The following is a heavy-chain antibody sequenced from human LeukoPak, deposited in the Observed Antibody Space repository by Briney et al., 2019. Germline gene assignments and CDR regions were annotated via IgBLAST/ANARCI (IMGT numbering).Heavy chain of an antibody. V-gene: IGHV1-69-2*01. Sequence: ATVKISCKVSGYTFTDYYMHRVQQAPGKGLEWMGLVDPEDGETIYAEKFQGRVTITADTSTDTAYMELSSLRSEDTAVYYCAQDPYYYDSSGYAAVNWGQGTLVTVSS. CDR3: AQDPYYYDSSGYAAVN. D-gene: IGHD3-22*01. J-gene: IGHJ4*02. CDR1: GYTFTDYY. CDR2: VDPEDGET.